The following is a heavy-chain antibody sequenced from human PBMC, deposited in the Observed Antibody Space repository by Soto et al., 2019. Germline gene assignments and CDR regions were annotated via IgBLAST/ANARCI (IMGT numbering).Heavy chain of an antibody. CDR1: GGSISSYY. Sequence: QVQLQESGPGLVKPSETLSLTCTVSGGSISSYYWSWIRQYPGKGLEWIGYISYSGSTNYNPSLNSRVTISLDTSKNQFSLKLNSVTAADTAVYYCAKHTNGDCYSVCYCDNWGQGPLVTVSS. CDR3: AKHTNGDCYSVCYCDN. CDR2: ISYSGST. D-gene: IGHD2-21*02. V-gene: IGHV4-59*08. J-gene: IGHJ4*02.